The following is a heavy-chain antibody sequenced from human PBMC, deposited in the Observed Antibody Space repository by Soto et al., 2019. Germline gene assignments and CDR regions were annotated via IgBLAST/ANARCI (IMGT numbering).Heavy chain of an antibody. CDR1: GGSISSYY. D-gene: IGHD3-10*01. Sequence: PSETLSLTCAVSGGSISSYYWSWIRQSPGKGLEWIGYIHSTGSTNYNPSLKSRVTISVDTSKNQFSLKLSSVTAADTAVYYCASAEGMVRGGYYYYGMDVWGQGTTVTVSS. V-gene: IGHV4-59*12. CDR2: IHSTGST. CDR3: ASAEGMVRGGYYYYGMDV. J-gene: IGHJ6*02.